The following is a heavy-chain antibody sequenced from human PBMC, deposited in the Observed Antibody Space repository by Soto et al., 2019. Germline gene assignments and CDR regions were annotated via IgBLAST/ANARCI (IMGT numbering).Heavy chain of an antibody. J-gene: IGHJ4*02. Sequence: ASVKVSCKVSGYTLTELSMHWVRQAPGKGLEWMGGFDPEDGETIYAQKFQGRVTMTEDTSTDTAYMELSSLRSEDTAVYYCATAPGTPPYYYDSSGSRQYHFDYWGQETLVPGSS. CDR3: ATAPGTPPYYYDSSGSRQYHFDY. CDR1: GYTLTELS. V-gene: IGHV1-24*01. D-gene: IGHD3-22*01. CDR2: FDPEDGET.